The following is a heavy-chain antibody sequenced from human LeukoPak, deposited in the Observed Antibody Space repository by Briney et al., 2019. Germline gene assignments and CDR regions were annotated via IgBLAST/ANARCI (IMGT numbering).Heavy chain of an antibody. CDR1: GFTFSSYA. Sequence: ARSMKILCRASGFTFSSYAMSWVRPATGKGLEWVSAISGSGGSTYYADSVKGRFTISRDNSKNTLYLQMNSLRAEDTAVYYCAKPMGGHPASAFDIWGQGTMVTVSS. CDR3: AKPMGGHPASAFDI. CDR2: ISGSGGST. D-gene: IGHD3-10*01. J-gene: IGHJ3*02. V-gene: IGHV3-23*01.